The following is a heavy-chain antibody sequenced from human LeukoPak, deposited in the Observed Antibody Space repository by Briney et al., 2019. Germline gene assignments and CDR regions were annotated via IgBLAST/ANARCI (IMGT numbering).Heavy chain of an antibody. Sequence: SGTLSLTCAVSGGSISSSNWWSWVRQPPGKGLEWIGEINHSGSTNYNPSLKSRVTISVDTSKNQFSLKLSSVTAADTAVYYCASLEVVTAQGDTFDIWGQGTMVTVSS. CDR3: ASLEVVTAQGDTFDI. V-gene: IGHV4-4*02. J-gene: IGHJ3*02. CDR1: GGSISSSNW. D-gene: IGHD2-21*02. CDR2: INHSGST.